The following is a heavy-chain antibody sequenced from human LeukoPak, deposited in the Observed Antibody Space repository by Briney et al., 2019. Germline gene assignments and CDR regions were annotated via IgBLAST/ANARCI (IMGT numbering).Heavy chain of an antibody. Sequence: PGGSLRLSCAASGFTFSSYSMNWVRQAPGKGLEWVSSISSSSSYIYYADSVKGRFTISRDNAKNSLYLQMSSLRAEDTAVYYCARMEYQLPHFDYWGQGNLVTVSS. J-gene: IGHJ4*02. D-gene: IGHD2-2*01. CDR1: GFTFSSYS. V-gene: IGHV3-21*01. CDR3: ARMEYQLPHFDY. CDR2: ISSSSSYI.